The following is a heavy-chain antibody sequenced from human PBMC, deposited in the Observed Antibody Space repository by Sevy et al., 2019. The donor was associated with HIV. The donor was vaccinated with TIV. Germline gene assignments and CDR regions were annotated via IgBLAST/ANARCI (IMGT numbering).Heavy chain of an antibody. Sequence: GGSLRLSCAASGFTFSNYGMHWVRQAPGKGLEWVAVISYDGSNKYYADSVKGRFTISRDNSKNTLYLQMNSLRAEDTAVYYCAKDRQLMEAGTTYFDYWGQGTLVTVSS. V-gene: IGHV3-30*18. CDR3: AKDRQLMEAGTTYFDY. J-gene: IGHJ4*02. CDR2: ISYDGSNK. CDR1: GFTFSNYG. D-gene: IGHD1-7*01.